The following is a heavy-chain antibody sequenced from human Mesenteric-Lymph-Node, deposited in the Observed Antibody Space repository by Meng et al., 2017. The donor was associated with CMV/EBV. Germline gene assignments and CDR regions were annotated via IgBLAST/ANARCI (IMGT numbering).Heavy chain of an antibody. Sequence: GSLRLSCTISGGSVSSGSYYWSWIRQPPGKRLEWIGYMYYSGTTNYNPSLTSRVTISVGTSNGQFSLRPRSVTAADTAVYYCARGFNWFDPWGPGTLVTVSS. J-gene: IGHJ5*02. CDR2: MYYSGTT. CDR1: GGSVSSGSYY. CDR3: ARGFNWFDP. V-gene: IGHV4-61*01.